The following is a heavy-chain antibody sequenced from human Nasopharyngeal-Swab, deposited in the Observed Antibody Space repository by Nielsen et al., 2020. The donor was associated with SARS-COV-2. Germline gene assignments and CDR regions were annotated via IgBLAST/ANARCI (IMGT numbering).Heavy chain of an antibody. Sequence: ESLKISCAASGFTFSDSAIHWIRQPPGKGLEWIGEINHNERTNYNPSLKSRIAMLVDTSNNQVSLKVSSVSAGDTAVYYCARAGRVGDAYTGLDVWGQGTTVTVSS. V-gene: IGHV4-34*01. CDR3: ARAGRVGDAYTGLDV. CDR2: INHNERT. CDR1: GFTFSDSA. D-gene: IGHD5-24*01. J-gene: IGHJ6*02.